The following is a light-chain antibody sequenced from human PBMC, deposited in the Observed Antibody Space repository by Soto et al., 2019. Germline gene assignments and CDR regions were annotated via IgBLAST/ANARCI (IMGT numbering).Light chain of an antibody. Sequence: QSALTQPASVSRSLGQSITISCTGTGSDVGEYNYVSWYQQHPGKAPKLMIYEVRNRPSGVSNRFSGSKSGNTASLAIAGLRAEDEADYYCSSYTSTSTLYVFGTGTKLTVL. J-gene: IGLJ1*01. CDR3: SSYTSTSTLYV. V-gene: IGLV2-14*01. CDR2: EVR. CDR1: GSDVGEYNY.